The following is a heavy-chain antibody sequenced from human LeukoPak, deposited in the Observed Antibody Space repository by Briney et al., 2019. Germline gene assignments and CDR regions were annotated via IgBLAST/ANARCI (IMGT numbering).Heavy chain of an antibody. V-gene: IGHV3-48*04. J-gene: IGHJ5*02. CDR2: ISSSGSTI. D-gene: IGHD5-12*01. Sequence: PGGALRLSCTASGFTFSTYSMNWVRQAPGKGLEWVSYISSSGSTIYYADSVKGRFTISRDNAKNSLYLQMNSLRAEDTAVYYCARVARRQYWFDPWGQGTLVTVSS. CDR1: GFTFSTYS. CDR3: ARVARRQYWFDP.